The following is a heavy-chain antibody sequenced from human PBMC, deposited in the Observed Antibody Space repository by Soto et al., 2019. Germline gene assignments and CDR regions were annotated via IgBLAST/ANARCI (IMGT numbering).Heavy chain of an antibody. CDR1: GFTFSSYG. V-gene: IGHV3-30*18. CDR2: ISYAGSNK. Sequence: QVQLVESGGGVVQPGRSLRLSCAASGFTFSSYGMHWVRQAPGKGLEWVAVISYAGSNKYYADSVKGRFTISRDNSKNTLYLQMNSLRAEDTAVYYCAKDLTYYYGSGSYYNGDYYYYGMDVWGQGTTVTVSS. J-gene: IGHJ6*02. CDR3: AKDLTYYYGSGSYYNGDYYYYGMDV. D-gene: IGHD3-10*01.